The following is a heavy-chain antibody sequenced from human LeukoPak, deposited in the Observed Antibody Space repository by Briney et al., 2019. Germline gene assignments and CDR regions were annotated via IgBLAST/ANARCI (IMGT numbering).Heavy chain of an antibody. V-gene: IGHV4-61*01. CDR3: ARGNGWPSPDS. D-gene: IGHD6-19*01. J-gene: IGHJ4*02. CDR2: IYYTGST. CDR1: GGSISSGPYY. Sequence: SETLSLTCTVSGGSISSGPYYWIWIRQPPGKGLEWIGFIYYTGSTNYNPSLKSRVTISVDTSKNQLSLKLSSVTAADTAVYYCARGNGWPSPDSWGQGTLLTVSS.